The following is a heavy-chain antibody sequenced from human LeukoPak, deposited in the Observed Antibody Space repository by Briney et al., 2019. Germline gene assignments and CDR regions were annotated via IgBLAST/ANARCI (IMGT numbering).Heavy chain of an antibody. CDR2: TYYRSKWYN. Sequence: PSQTLSLTCAISGDSVSSNSAAWNWIRQARSRGLEWLGRTYYRSKWYNDYAVSVKSRITINAETPQNQFSLKLNSVAPEDTDVYYCGRNSGSYYILDPWGQGTLVTVSS. CDR3: GRNSGSYYILDP. V-gene: IGHV6-1*01. CDR1: GDSVSSNSAA. D-gene: IGHD1-26*01. J-gene: IGHJ5*02.